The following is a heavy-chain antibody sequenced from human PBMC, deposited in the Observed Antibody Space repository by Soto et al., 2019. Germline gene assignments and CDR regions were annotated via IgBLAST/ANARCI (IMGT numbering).Heavy chain of an antibody. CDR2: ISWDGADT. CDR3: AKFGLGGNYSESHADDN. D-gene: IGHD1-26*01. CDR1: GFPFDDYS. Sequence: PGGSLRLSCAASGFPFDDYSMNWVRQVPGKGLEWVSLISWDGADTYYADSVKGRFTVSRDNSKNSLYLQMNSLTTEDTALYSCAKFGLGGNYSESHADDNWGQRTRVTVSS. V-gene: IGHV3-43*01. J-gene: IGHJ3*02.